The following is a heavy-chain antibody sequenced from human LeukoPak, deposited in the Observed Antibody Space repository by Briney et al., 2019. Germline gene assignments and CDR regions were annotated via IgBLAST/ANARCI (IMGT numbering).Heavy chain of an antibody. D-gene: IGHD5-12*01. J-gene: IGHJ4*02. CDR2: ISYDGSNK. CDR1: GFTFSSYG. V-gene: IGHV3-30*18. CDR3: AKGGQTDRFDY. Sequence: PGRSLRLSCAASGFTFSSYGMHWVRQAPGKGLEWVAVISYDGSNKYYADSVKGRFTISRDNSKNTLYLQMNSLRAEDTAVFYCAKGGQTDRFDYWGQGALVTVSS.